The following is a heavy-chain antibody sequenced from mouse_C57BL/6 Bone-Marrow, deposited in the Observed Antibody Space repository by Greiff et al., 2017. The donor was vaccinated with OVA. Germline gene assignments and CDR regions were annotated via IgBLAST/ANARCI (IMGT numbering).Heavy chain of an antibody. CDR3: ARGPLFAY. J-gene: IGHJ3*01. CDR2: INYDGSST. Sequence: EVKLVESEGGLVQPGSSMKLSCTASGFTFSDYYMAWVRQVPEKGLEWVANINYDGSSTYYLDSLKSRFIISRDNAKNILYLQMSSLKSEDTATYYCARGPLFAYWGQGTLVTVSA. CDR1: GFTFSDYY. V-gene: IGHV5-16*01.